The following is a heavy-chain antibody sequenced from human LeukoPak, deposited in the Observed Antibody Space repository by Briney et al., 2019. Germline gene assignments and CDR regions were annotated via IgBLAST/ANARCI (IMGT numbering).Heavy chain of an antibody. CDR1: GGSISSYD. CDR3: ARLSSGYYWDS. V-gene: IGHV4-59*08. CDR2: IYYSGST. J-gene: IGHJ4*02. D-gene: IGHD3-22*01. Sequence: SETLSLICTVSGGSISSYDWSWIRQPPGKGLEWIGYIYYSGSTKYNSSLKSRVTISLDTSKNQFSLKLSSVTAADTAVYYCARLSSGYYWDSWGQGTLVTVS.